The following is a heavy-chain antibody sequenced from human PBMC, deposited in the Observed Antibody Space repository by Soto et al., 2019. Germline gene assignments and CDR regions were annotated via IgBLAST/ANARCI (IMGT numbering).Heavy chain of an antibody. D-gene: IGHD2-15*01. Sequence: KTSETLSLTCSVPGGSISSDDYYWTWIRQPPGEGLEWIGYIYYTGRTSSTPSLESRVTISIDTSKNQFSLKLSSVSAADTAVYYCAREGSSSPEYFDFWGPGTLVTVSS. V-gene: IGHV4-30-4*01. CDR1: GGSISSDDYY. CDR2: IYYTGRT. J-gene: IGHJ4*02. CDR3: AREGSSSPEYFDF.